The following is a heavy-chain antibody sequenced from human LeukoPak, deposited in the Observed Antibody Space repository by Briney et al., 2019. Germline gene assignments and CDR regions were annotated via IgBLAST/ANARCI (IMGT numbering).Heavy chain of an antibody. V-gene: IGHV4-34*01. J-gene: IGHJ6*02. CDR3: ARDRRVIRYYYYYYGMDV. CDR2: INHSGST. D-gene: IGHD3-22*01. Sequence: SETLPLTCAVYGGSFSGYYWSWIRQPPGKGLEWIGEINHSGSTNYNPSLKSRVTISVDTSKNQFSLKLSSVTAADTAVYYCARDRRVIRYYYYYYGMDVWGQGTTVTVSS. CDR1: GGSFSGYY.